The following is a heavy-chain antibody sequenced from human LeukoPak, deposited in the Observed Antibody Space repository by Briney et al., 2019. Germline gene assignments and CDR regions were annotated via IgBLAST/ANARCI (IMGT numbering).Heavy chain of an antibody. CDR3: ARKGYTIGSFDY. V-gene: IGHV4-34*01. CDR1: GGSFSGYY. D-gene: IGHD5-18*01. J-gene: IGHJ4*02. Sequence: PSETLSLTCAVYGGSFSGYYWSWIRQPPGKGLEWIGEINHSGSTNYNPSLKSRVTISVDTSKNQFSLRLSSVTAADTAVYYCARKGYTIGSFDYWGQGTLVTVSS. CDR2: INHSGST.